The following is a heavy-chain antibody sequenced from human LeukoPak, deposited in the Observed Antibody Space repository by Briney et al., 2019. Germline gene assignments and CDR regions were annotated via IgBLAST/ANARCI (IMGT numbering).Heavy chain of an antibody. V-gene: IGHV4-59*05. D-gene: IGHD3-10*01. J-gene: IGHJ4*02. Sequence: SETLSLTCTVSGGSISSYYWSWIRQPAGKGLEWIGSIYYSGSTYYNPSLKSRVTISVDTSKNQFSLKLSSVTAADTAVYYCARHLRITMVRGASDYWGQGTLVTVSS. CDR3: ARHLRITMVRGASDY. CDR2: IYYSGST. CDR1: GGSISSYY.